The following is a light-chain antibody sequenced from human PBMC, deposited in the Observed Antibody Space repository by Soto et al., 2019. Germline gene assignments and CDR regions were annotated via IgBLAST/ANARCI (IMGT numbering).Light chain of an antibody. CDR3: QTWGPGFRV. J-gene: IGLJ3*02. V-gene: IGLV4-69*01. Sequence: QPVLTQSPSASASLGASVTLTCTLSPGHSNYAIAWHQQQPEKGPRYLIKVYSDGSHIKGDGIPGRFSGSSSGAERYLTISSLQSEDEADYYCQTWGPGFRVFGGGTKLTVL. CDR2: VYSDGSH. CDR1: PGHSNYA.